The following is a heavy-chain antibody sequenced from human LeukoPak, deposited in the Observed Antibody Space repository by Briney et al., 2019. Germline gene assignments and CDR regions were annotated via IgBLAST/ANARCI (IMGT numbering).Heavy chain of an antibody. J-gene: IGHJ5*02. CDR2: ISSSSSYI. Sequence: GGSLRLSCAASGFTFSSYSMNWVRQAPGKGLEWVSSISSSSSYIYYADSVKGRFTISRGNAKNSLYLQMNSLRAEDTAVYYCASWPDDYVWGSYRKPWFDPWGQGTLVIVSS. D-gene: IGHD3-16*02. CDR1: GFTFSSYS. CDR3: ASWPDDYVWGSYRKPWFDP. V-gene: IGHV3-21*01.